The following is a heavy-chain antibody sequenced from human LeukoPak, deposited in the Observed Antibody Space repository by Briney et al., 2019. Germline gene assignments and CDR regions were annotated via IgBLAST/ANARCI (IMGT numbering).Heavy chain of an antibody. CDR1: GGPISSYY. V-gene: IGHV4-4*07. CDR2: IYTSGST. Sequence: SETLSLTCTVSGGPISSYYWSWIRQPAGKGLEWIGRIYTSGSTNYNPSLKSRVTMSVDTSKNQFSLKLSSVTAADTAVYYCARGLGYSSGWYDFLGRYYYYMDVWGKGTTVTVSS. D-gene: IGHD6-19*01. CDR3: ARGLGYSSGWYDFLGRYYYYMDV. J-gene: IGHJ6*03.